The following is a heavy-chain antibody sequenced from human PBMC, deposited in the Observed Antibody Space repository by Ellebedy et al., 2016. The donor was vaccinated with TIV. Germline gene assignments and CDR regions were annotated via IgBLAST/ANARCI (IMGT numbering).Heavy chain of an antibody. CDR2: ISISSDYI. J-gene: IGHJ4*02. CDR3: ASPPGVVAL. Sequence: GESLKISCTVSGFTFSRYSMNWVRQAPGKGLEWVSSISISSDYIYYADSLKGRFTISRDNAKNSLSLQMNSLRAEDTAVYYCASPPGVVALWGQGTLVTVSS. D-gene: IGHD3-10*01. CDR1: GFTFSRYS. V-gene: IGHV3-21*04.